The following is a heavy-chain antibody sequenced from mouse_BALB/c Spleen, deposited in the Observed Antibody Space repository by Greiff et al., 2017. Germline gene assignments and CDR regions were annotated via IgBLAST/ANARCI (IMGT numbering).Heavy chain of an antibody. CDR2: INPYNDGT. CDR3: ARSRGIGGSPLYYAMDY. J-gene: IGHJ4*01. V-gene: IGHV1-14*01. D-gene: IGHD6-1*01. Sequence: EVQLQQSGPELVKPGASVKMSCKASGYTFTSYVIHWVKQKPGQGLEWIGYINPYNDGTKYNEKFKGKATLTSDKSSSTAYMELSSLTSEDSAVYYCARSRGIGGSPLYYAMDYWGQGTSVTVSS. CDR1: GYTFTSYV.